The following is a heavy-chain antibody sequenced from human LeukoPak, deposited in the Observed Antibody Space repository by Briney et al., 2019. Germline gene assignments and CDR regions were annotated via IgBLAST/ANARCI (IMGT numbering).Heavy chain of an antibody. D-gene: IGHD2-15*01. Sequence: SETLSLTCAVYGGSFSGYYWSWIRQPPGKGLEWIGEINHSGSTNYNPSLKSRVTISVDTSKNQFSLKLSSVTAADTAVYYCARITDCSGGSCYSAYWGQGTLATVSS. J-gene: IGHJ4*02. V-gene: IGHV4-34*01. CDR3: ARITDCSGGSCYSAY. CDR1: GGSFSGYY. CDR2: INHSGST.